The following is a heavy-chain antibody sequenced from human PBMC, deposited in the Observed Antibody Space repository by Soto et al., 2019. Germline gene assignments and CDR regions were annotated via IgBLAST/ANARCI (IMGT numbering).Heavy chain of an antibody. Sequence: GXSVKVYCKASGGTFSSYRINWVRQAPVQGLEWVGGIVPIYRTADYAQKFQGRVTITADESARTSYMELRSLKSQDTAVYYCVRDSGAKLSSSWGQGTLVTVSS. CDR3: VRDSGAKLSSS. CDR1: GGTFSSYR. V-gene: IGHV1-69*01. CDR2: IVPIYRTA. J-gene: IGHJ4*02. D-gene: IGHD6-13*01.